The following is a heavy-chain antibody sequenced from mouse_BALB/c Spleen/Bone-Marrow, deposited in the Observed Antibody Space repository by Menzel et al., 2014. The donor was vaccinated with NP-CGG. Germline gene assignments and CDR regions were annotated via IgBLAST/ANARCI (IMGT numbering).Heavy chain of an antibody. Sequence: QVQLKESGAELARPGASVKLSCKASGYTFXSYWMHWVKQRPGQGLEWIGAIYPGDGDTRYTQKFKGKATLTADRSSSTAYMQLSSLASEDSAVYYCAREGYYYGSSTYYAMDYWGQGTSVTVSS. CDR2: IYPGDGDT. CDR3: AREGYYYGSSTYYAMDY. V-gene: IGHV1-87*01. CDR1: GYTFXSYW. J-gene: IGHJ4*01. D-gene: IGHD1-1*01.